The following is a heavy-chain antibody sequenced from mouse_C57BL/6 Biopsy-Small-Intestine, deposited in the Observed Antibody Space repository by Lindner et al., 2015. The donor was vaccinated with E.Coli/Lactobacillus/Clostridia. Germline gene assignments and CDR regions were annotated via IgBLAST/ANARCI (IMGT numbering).Heavy chain of an antibody. CDR2: IWGDGGT. CDR3: AREVLPMDY. D-gene: IGHD1-1*01. Sequence: TVSGFSLTSYGVSWVRQPPGEGLEWLGVIWGDGGTHYHSALISRLSISKDNSKSQVFLKLNSLQTDDTATYYCAREVLPMDYWGQGTSVTVSS. CDR1: GFSLTSYG. V-gene: IGHV2-3*01. J-gene: IGHJ4*01.